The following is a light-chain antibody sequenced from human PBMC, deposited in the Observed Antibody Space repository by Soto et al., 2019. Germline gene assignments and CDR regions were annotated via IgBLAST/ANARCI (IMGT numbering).Light chain of an antibody. Sequence: QSVLTQPPSASGTPGQRVTISCSGSSSNIGSNTVNWYHHLPGTAPKILIYNNDQRPSGVPDRFSGSKSGTSASLAISRLQSEDEADYYCAAWDDSLNGPVFGGGTKLTVL. CDR1: SSNIGSNT. CDR3: AAWDDSLNGPV. V-gene: IGLV1-44*01. CDR2: NND. J-gene: IGLJ3*02.